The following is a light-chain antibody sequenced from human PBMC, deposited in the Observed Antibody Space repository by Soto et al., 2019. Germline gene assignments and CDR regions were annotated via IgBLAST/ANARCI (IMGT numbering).Light chain of an antibody. V-gene: IGLV4-69*01. Sequence: QPVLTQSPSASASLGASVKLTCTLSSGHSSYAIAWHQQQPEKGPRYLMKLNSDGSHSKGDGIPDRFSGSSSGAARYLTISSLQSEDEADYYCQTGGTGIHVVFGGGTKLTVL. CDR2: LNSDGSH. CDR3: QTGGTGIHVV. J-gene: IGLJ2*01. CDR1: SGHSSYA.